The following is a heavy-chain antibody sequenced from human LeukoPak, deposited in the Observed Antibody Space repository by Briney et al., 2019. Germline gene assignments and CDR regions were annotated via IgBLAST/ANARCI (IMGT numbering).Heavy chain of an antibody. D-gene: IGHD6-19*01. CDR2: ISSSSSYI. CDR1: GFTFSSYS. CDR3: ARDLYSSGWHGGDY. Sequence: GSLRLSCAASGFTFSSYSMNWVRQAPGKGLEWVSSISSSSSYIYYADSVKGRFTISRDNAKNSLYLQMNSLRAGDTALYYCARDLYSSGWHGGDYWGQGTLVTVSS. J-gene: IGHJ4*02. V-gene: IGHV3-21*04.